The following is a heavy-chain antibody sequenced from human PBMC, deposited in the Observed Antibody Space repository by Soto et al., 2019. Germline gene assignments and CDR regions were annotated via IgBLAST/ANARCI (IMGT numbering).Heavy chain of an antibody. Sequence: GGSLRLSSAASGFTFSSYGMHWVRHAPGNGLEWVAVIWYDGSNKYYADSVKGGFTISRNNSKNTLYLQMNSLRAEDTAVYYCARTDSGYDIYYYYGMDVWGQGTTVTVSS. D-gene: IGHD5-12*01. CDR2: IWYDGSNK. J-gene: IGHJ6*02. CDR1: GFTFSSYG. V-gene: IGHV3-33*01. CDR3: ARTDSGYDIYYYYGMDV.